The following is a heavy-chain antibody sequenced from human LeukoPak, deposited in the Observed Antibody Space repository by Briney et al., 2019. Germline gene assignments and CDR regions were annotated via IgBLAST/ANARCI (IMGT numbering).Heavy chain of an antibody. CDR3: ARLREYYDSSGYFFDF. D-gene: IGHD3-22*01. Sequence: SETLSLTCSVSGAPTSSYFWSWIRQSPGKGLEWIGHIHHSGYTNYNPSLMGRVTISVDTSNNQFSLKLNSVTAADSAVYFCARLREYYDSSGYFFDFWGQGTRVTVSS. CDR1: GAPTSSYF. V-gene: IGHV4-59*13. J-gene: IGHJ4*02. CDR2: IHHSGYT.